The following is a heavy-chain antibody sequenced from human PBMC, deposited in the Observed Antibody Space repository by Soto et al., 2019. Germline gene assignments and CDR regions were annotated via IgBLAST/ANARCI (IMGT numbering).Heavy chain of an antibody. Sequence: PSETLSVTCFVSGYSITAGGYYWGWIRHHPGKGLEWIGSFYSSGSIIYNPSLRSRVSISGDTSSNQFSMSLTSVTAADTARYYCARMYSRGSGWFHPWGPGTLDTVSS. V-gene: IGHV4-39*07. J-gene: IGHJ5*02. CDR3: ARMYSRGSGWFHP. CDR1: GYSITAGGYY. D-gene: IGHD6-19*01. CDR2: FYSSGSI.